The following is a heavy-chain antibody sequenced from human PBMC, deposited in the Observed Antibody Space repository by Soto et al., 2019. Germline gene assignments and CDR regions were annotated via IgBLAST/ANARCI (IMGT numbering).Heavy chain of an antibody. Sequence: EVQLLESGGGLVQPGGSLKLSCAASGSIFSSYSMSWVRQAPGKGLEWVSVISGSGINIHYADSVKGRFAISRDNSQNKLYLQMNSLRAEDTAEYYCAIHSPAKNGWGPAFYWGQGTLVTVSS. V-gene: IGHV3-23*01. D-gene: IGHD3-16*01. CDR1: GSIFSSYS. CDR2: ISGSGINI. CDR3: AIHSPAKNGWGPAFY. J-gene: IGHJ4*02.